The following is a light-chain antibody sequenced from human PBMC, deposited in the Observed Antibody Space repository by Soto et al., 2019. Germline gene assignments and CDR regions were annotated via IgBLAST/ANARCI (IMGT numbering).Light chain of an antibody. CDR1: QSVSSN. V-gene: IGKV1-39*01. CDR2: AAS. Sequence: DIQMTQSPSSLSASVGDRATISCRASQSVSSNLNWYQQKPGQAPRLLIYAASTRATGVPSRFSGSGSGTDFTLTISSLQPEDFAVYYCQQCNSRPATFGQGTKLEIK. CDR3: QQCNSRPAT. J-gene: IGKJ2*01.